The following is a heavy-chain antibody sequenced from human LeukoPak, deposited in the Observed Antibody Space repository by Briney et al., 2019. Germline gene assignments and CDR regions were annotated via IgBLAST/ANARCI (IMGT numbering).Heavy chain of an antibody. D-gene: IGHD3-22*01. CDR1: GYTLTSYG. CDR3: ARDLMGEYDSSDYYAPRDY. V-gene: IGHV1-18*01. Sequence: GASVKVSCKASGYTLTSYGISWVRQAPGQGLEWMGWISAYNGNTNYAQKLQGRVTMTTDTSTSTAYMELRSLRSDDTAAYYCARDLMGEYDSSDYYAPRDYWGQGTLVTVSS. J-gene: IGHJ4*02. CDR2: ISAYNGNT.